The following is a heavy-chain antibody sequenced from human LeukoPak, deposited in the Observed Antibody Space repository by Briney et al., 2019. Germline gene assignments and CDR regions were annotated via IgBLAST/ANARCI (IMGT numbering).Heavy chain of an antibody. CDR2: IYYSGST. D-gene: IGHD1-7*01. Sequence: PSETLSLTCTVSGGSISSYYWSWIRQPPGKGQESIGYIYYSGSTNYNPSLKSRVTISVDTSKNQFSLKLSSVTAADTAVYYCATELRNAFDIWGQGTMVTVSS. V-gene: IGHV4-59*01. J-gene: IGHJ3*02. CDR1: GGSISSYY. CDR3: ATELRNAFDI.